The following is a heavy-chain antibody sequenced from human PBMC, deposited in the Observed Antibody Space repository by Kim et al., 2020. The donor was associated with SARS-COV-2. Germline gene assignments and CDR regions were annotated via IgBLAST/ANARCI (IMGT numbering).Heavy chain of an antibody. CDR3: ARFMVRGPGGFDY. CDR2: INHSGST. V-gene: IGHV4-34*01. Sequence: SETLSLTCAVYGGSFSGYYWSWIRQPPGKGLEWIGEINHSGSTNYNPSLKSRVTISVDTSKNQFSLKLSSVTAADTAVYYCARFMVRGPGGFDYWGQGTLVTVSS. J-gene: IGHJ4*02. D-gene: IGHD3-10*01. CDR1: GGSFSGYY.